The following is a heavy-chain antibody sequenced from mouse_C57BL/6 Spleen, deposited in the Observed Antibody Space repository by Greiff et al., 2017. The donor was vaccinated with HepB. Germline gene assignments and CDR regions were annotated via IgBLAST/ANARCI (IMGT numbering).Heavy chain of an antibody. Sequence: EVQLQQSGPELVKPGASVKIPCKASGYTFTDYNMDWVKQSHGKSLEWIGDINPNNGGTIYNQKFKGKATLTVDKSSSTAYMEPRSLTSEDTAVYDRAGEGTGSAWFAYWGQGTLVTVSA. CDR1: GYTFTDYN. D-gene: IGHD4-1*01. J-gene: IGHJ3*01. CDR2: INPNNGGT. CDR3: AGEGTGSAWFAY. V-gene: IGHV1-18*01.